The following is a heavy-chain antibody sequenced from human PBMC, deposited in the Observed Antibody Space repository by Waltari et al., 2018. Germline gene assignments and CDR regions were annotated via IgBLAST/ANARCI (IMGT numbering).Heavy chain of an antibody. CDR2: IYSSGSV. J-gene: IGHJ5*01. D-gene: IGHD3-10*01. CDR3: ARVENYHGSGSYRWFDS. Sequence: QMQLQESGQGLVKPSQTLSLTCTVSNGPISSGDYYWGWIRQSPGEGLEWIGYIYSSGSVYYNPSLESRVSISSDTSKNQFSLKVTSVTAADTAVYYCARVENYHGSGSYRWFDSWGQGTLVTVTS. V-gene: IGHV4-30-4*01. CDR1: NGPISSGDYY.